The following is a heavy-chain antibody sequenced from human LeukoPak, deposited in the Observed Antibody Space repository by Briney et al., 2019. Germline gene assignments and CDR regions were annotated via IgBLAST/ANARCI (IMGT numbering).Heavy chain of an antibody. Sequence: GASLQISCKGSGYRFTSYWIGWVRPLPGKGLEWMGIIYPGDSDTRYSPSFQGQVTISADKSISTAYLQWSSLKASDTAMYYCARLGGGYISQIDYWGQGTLGTVSS. V-gene: IGHV5-51*01. CDR1: GYRFTSYW. D-gene: IGHD5-12*01. CDR2: IYPGDSDT. CDR3: ARLGGGYISQIDY. J-gene: IGHJ4*02.